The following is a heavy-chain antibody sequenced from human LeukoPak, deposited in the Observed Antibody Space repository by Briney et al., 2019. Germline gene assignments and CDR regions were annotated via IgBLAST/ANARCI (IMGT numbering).Heavy chain of an antibody. D-gene: IGHD3-22*01. V-gene: IGHV3-23*01. J-gene: IGHJ4*02. CDR3: AKDRPNYYDSSGHYYRRDGDY. Sequence: GGSLRLSCAASGFTFSSYAMSWVRQAPGKGLEWVSSITGRGTGTYYADSVKGRFTISRDNSENTLYLRMNSRRGGDTAVYYCAKDRPNYYDSSGHYYRRDGDYWGQGTLVTVSS. CDR1: GFTFSSYA. CDR2: ITGRGTGT.